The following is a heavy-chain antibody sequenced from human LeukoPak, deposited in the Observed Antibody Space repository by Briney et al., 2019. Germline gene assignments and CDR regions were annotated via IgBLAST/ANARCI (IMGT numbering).Heavy chain of an antibody. V-gene: IGHV4-59*01. CDR3: ASNVRTDTIFGVVTPSSYFDY. Sequence: SETLSLTCTVSGGSISSYYWSWIRQPPGKGLEWIGYIYYSGSTNYNPSLKSRVTISVDTPKNQFSLKLSSVTAADTAVYYCASNVRTDTIFGVVTPSSYFDYWGQGTLVTVSS. CDR2: IYYSGST. CDR1: GGSISSYY. J-gene: IGHJ4*02. D-gene: IGHD3-3*01.